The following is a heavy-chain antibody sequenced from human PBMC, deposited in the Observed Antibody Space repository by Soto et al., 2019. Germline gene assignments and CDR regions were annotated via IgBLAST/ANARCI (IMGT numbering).Heavy chain of an antibody. V-gene: IGHV4-59*08. CDR3: ARTPPHGLGAFDI. Sequence: QVQLQESGPGLVKPSETLSLTCTVSGGSISSYYCSWIRQPPGKGLEWIGYIYYSGSTNYNPSLKSRVTISVDTSKNQFSLKLSSVTAADTAVYYCARTPPHGLGAFDIWGQGTMVTVSS. J-gene: IGHJ3*02. CDR1: GGSISSYY. D-gene: IGHD6-6*01. CDR2: IYYSGST.